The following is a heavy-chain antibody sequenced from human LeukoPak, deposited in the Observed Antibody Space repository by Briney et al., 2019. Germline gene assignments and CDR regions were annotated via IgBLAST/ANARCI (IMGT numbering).Heavy chain of an antibody. CDR3: AVGEVHLVVPASFDY. Sequence: ASVKVSCKASGYTFTSYGISWVRQAPGQGLEWMGWISAYNGNTNYAQKLQGRGTMTTDTSTSTDYLELRSLRSDDTGVYFCAVGEVHLVVPASFDYWGQGTLVTVSS. CDR1: GYTFTSYG. D-gene: IGHD2-2*01. V-gene: IGHV1-18*01. CDR2: ISAYNGNT. J-gene: IGHJ4*02.